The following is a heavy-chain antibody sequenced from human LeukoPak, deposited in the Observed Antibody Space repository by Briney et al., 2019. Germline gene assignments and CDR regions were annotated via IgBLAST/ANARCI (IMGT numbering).Heavy chain of an antibody. Sequence: ASVKVSCKASGYTFTSYYMHWVRQAPGQGLEWMGIINPSGGSTSYAQKLQGRVTITRDTSTSTVYMELSSLRSEDTAVYYCARERIDYGDRRGFDYWGQGTLLTVSS. V-gene: IGHV1-46*01. D-gene: IGHD4-17*01. J-gene: IGHJ4*02. CDR3: ARERIDYGDRRGFDY. CDR1: GYTFTSYY. CDR2: INPSGGST.